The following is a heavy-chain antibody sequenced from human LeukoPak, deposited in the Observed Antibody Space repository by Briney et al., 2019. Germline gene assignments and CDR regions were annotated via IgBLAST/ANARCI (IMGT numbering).Heavy chain of an antibody. CDR3: ARGASGEVPAYFDY. J-gene: IGHJ4*02. CDR1: GGSISSYY. D-gene: IGHD2-2*01. V-gene: IGHV4-4*07. Sequence: SETLSLTCTVSGGSISSYYWSWIRQPAGKGLEWIGRIYTSGSTNYNPSLKSRVTVSVDTSKNQFSLKLSSVTAADTAVYYCARGASGEVPAYFDYWGQGTLVTVSS. CDR2: IYTSGST.